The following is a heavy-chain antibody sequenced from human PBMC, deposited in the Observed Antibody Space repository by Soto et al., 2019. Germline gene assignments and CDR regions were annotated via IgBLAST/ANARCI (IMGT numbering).Heavy chain of an antibody. V-gene: IGHV4-30-2*01. Sequence: QLQLQESGSGLVKPSQTLSLTCAVSGGSISSGGYSWSWIRQPPGKGLEWIGYIYHSGSTYYNPSLKSRVTISVDRSKNQFSLKLSSVTAADTAVYYCARGYGDYVWGSYRDWGQGTLVTVSS. J-gene: IGHJ4*02. CDR2: IYHSGST. CDR1: GGSISSGGYS. D-gene: IGHD3-16*02. CDR3: ARGYGDYVWGSYRD.